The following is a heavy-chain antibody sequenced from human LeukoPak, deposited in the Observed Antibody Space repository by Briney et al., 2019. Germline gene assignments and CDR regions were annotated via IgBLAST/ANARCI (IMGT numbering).Heavy chain of an antibody. D-gene: IGHD3-3*01. CDR2: FDPVDGET. J-gene: IGHJ4*02. CDR1: GYSLTRLS. Sequence: ASVKVSCKVSGYSLTRLSMHWVRQGIGRGLEWMGGFDPVDGETIYAQKFQGRVTMTENTSTDTAYMELSSLRSDDTAVYYCAILLEDYAFSTGSAKDYWGQGTLVTVSS. CDR3: AILLEDYAFSTGSAKDY. V-gene: IGHV1-24*01.